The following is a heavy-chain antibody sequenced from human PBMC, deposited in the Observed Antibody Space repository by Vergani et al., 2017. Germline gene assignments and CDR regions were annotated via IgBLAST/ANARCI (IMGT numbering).Heavy chain of an antibody. Sequence: QVQLQESGPGLVKPSQTLSLTCTVSGGSISSGSYYWSWIRQPAGKGLEWIGTIYHSGNTYYNPSLKSRVTISVDTSKNQFSLNLSSVTAAETAVYYCAKHISRLTNAFDIWGQGTMVTVSS. J-gene: IGHJ3*02. D-gene: IGHD1-14*01. CDR3: AKHISRLTNAFDI. V-gene: IGHV4-61*02. CDR1: GGSISSGSYY. CDR2: IYHSGNT.